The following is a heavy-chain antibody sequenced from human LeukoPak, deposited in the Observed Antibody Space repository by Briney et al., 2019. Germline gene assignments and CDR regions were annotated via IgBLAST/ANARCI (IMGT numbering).Heavy chain of an antibody. Sequence: RPSGTLSLTCAVYGGSFSGYYWSWIRQPPGKGLEWIGEINHSGSTNYNPSLKSRVTISVDTSKNQFSLKLSSVTAADTAVYYCARRTGVLDYWGQGTLVTVSS. V-gene: IGHV4-34*01. CDR2: INHSGST. CDR3: ARRTGVLDY. J-gene: IGHJ4*02. D-gene: IGHD3/OR15-3a*01. CDR1: GGSFSGYY.